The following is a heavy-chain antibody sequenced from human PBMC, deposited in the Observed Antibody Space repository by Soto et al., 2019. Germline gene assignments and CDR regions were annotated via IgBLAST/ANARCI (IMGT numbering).Heavy chain of an antibody. CDR3: ARHNWKSY. V-gene: IGHV3-74*01. D-gene: IGHD1-20*01. J-gene: IGHJ4*02. CDR2: ISPDGSNT. CDR1: GFTFSNYW. Sequence: GGSLRLSCVSSGFTFSNYWMHWVRQAPGKGLVWVSRISPDGSNTNYADSAKGRFTISRDNAKNTVYLQMNSLRAEDTALYYCARHNWKSYWGQGTLVTVSS.